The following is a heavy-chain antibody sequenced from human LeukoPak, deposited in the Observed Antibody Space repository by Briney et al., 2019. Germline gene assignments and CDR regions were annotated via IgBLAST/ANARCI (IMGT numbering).Heavy chain of an antibody. CDR1: GGSISSSSYY. D-gene: IGHD3-22*01. Sequence: SETLSLTRTVSGGSISSSSYYWDWIRQPPEKGLEWIGSLYYSGSTYYNPSLKSRVTISVDTSKNQFSLKLSSVTAADTAVFYCARRSYYDSSAIFDYWGQGTLVTVSS. J-gene: IGHJ4*02. V-gene: IGHV4-39*01. CDR3: ARRSYYDSSAIFDY. CDR2: LYYSGST.